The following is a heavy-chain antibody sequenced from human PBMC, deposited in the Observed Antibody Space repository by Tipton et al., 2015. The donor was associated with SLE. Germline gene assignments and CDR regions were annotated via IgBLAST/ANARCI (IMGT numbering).Heavy chain of an antibody. J-gene: IGHJ3*02. CDR3: AKEPTHERESLLAFDN. Sequence: SLRLSCAASGFTFSSYAMSWVRQAPGKGLEWVSAISGSGGSTYYVDSVKGRFTISRDNSKNTLYLQMNSLRAEDTAVYYCAKEPTHERESLLAFDNRGQGTMVTVSS. V-gene: IGHV3-23*01. CDR1: GFTFSSYA. CDR2: ISGSGGST. D-gene: IGHD2-15*01.